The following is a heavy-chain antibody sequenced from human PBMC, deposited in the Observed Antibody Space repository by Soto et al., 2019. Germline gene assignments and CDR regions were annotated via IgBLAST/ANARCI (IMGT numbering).Heavy chain of an antibody. CDR1: GYSFTSYW. V-gene: IGHV5-51*01. CDR3: AIQGCNTGNCYRSY. J-gene: IGHJ4*02. Sequence: GESLKISCKASGYSFTSYWIGWVRQMPGKGLEWMGVIYPGDSDTRYSPSFQGQVTISADKSISTAYLQWSSLKASDTAIYYCAIQGCNTGNCYRSYLGQVTLITVSA. CDR2: IYPGDSDT. D-gene: IGHD2-15*01.